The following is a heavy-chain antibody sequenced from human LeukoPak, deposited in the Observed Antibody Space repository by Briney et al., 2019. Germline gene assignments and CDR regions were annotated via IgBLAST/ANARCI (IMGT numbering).Heavy chain of an antibody. D-gene: IGHD3-3*01. Sequence: ASVKVSCKASGYTFTSYGISWVRQAPGQGLEWMGWISAYNGNTNYAQKLQGRVTMTTDTSTSTAYMELRSLRSDDTAVYYCARDLVTISGVVIMTHDYSGQGTLVTVFS. CDR1: GYTFTSYG. J-gene: IGHJ4*02. CDR2: ISAYNGNT. V-gene: IGHV1-18*01. CDR3: ARDLVTISGVVIMTHDY.